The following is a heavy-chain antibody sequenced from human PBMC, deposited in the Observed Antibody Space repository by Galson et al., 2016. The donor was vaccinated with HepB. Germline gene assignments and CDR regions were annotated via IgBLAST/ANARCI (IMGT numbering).Heavy chain of an antibody. CDR1: GFTFDDYA. V-gene: IGHV3-9*01. J-gene: IGHJ2*01. D-gene: IGHD6-19*01. Sequence: SLRLSYAASGFTFDDYALHWVRQAPGKGLEWVAVISWNSDYLVYADSVKGRFIISRDNARNSLFLQMNSLRPEDTAFYYCAKELAGEVAGPFDLRGRGTLVTVSS. CDR3: AKELAGEVAGPFDL. CDR2: ISWNSDYL.